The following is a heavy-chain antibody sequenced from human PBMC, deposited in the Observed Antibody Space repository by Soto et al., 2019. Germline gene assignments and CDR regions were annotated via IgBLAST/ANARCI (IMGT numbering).Heavy chain of an antibody. CDR2: IGGSGANI. D-gene: IGHD3-16*01. CDR1: GFTFSSHS. V-gene: IGHV3-23*01. J-gene: IGHJ4*02. CDR3: ARGGVAARRFDY. Sequence: EVQRLESGGGLVQPGGSLRLSCAASGFTFSSHSMSWVRQAPGKGLEWVSSIGGSGANIYYADSMKGRFTFSRDNSKNTLYLQMSSLRAEDTALYYCARGGVAARRFDYWGQGTLVTVSS.